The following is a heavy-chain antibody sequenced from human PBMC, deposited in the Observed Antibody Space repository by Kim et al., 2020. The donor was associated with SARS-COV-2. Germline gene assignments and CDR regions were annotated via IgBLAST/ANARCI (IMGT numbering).Heavy chain of an antibody. J-gene: IGHJ4*02. CDR1: GGSISSYY. CDR3: ARIGSGWYWGFDY. V-gene: IGHV4-59*01. Sequence: SETLSLTCTVSGGSISSYYWSWIRQPPGKGLEWIGYIYYSGSTNYNPSLKSRVTISVDTSKNQFSLKLSSVTAADTAVYYCARIGSGWYWGFDYWGQGTLVTVSS. CDR2: IYYSGST. D-gene: IGHD6-19*01.